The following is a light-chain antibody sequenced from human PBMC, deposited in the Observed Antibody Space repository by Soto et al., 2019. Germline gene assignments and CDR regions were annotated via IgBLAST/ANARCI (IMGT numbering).Light chain of an antibody. CDR2: DAS. J-gene: IGKJ4*01. Sequence: DIQLTQSPSSVSASVGDRVTITCLVSQTISNWLAWYQQKPGKAPKLLIYDASTLESGVPSRFSGSGSGTDFTLTISSLEPEDFAVYYCQQRKKWPPLTFGGGTKVDIK. V-gene: IGKV1-5*01. CDR1: QTISNW. CDR3: QQRKKWPPLT.